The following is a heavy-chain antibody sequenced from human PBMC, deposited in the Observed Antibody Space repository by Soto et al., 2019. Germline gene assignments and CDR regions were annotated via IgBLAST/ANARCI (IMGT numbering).Heavy chain of an antibody. Sequence: SLTCTVSGGSISSGGYYWSWIRQHPGKGLEWIGYIYYSGSTYYNPSLKSRVTISVDTSKNQFSLKLSSVTAADTAVYYCARMVRGVIQHDYWGQGTLVTSPQ. J-gene: IGHJ4*02. D-gene: IGHD3-10*01. CDR2: IYYSGST. V-gene: IGHV4-31*03. CDR1: GGSISSGGYY. CDR3: ARMVRGVIQHDY.